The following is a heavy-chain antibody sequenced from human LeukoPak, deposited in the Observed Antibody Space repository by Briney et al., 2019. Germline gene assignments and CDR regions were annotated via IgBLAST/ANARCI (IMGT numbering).Heavy chain of an antibody. V-gene: IGHV1-18*01. CDR2: ISAYNGNT. J-gene: IGHJ4*02. CDR1: GYTFTSYG. Sequence: ASVKVSCKASGYTFTSYGISWVRQAPGQGLEWMGWISAYNGNTNYAQKLQGRVTMTADTSTSTAYMELRSLRSDDTAVYYCARDRRSGYCSSTSCYLYDYWGQGTLVTVSS. D-gene: IGHD2-2*01. CDR3: ARDRRSGYCSSTSCYLYDY.